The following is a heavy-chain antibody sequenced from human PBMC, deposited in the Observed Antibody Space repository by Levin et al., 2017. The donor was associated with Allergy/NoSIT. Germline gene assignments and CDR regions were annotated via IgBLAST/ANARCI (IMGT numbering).Heavy chain of an antibody. J-gene: IGHJ4*02. CDR2: ISGSGGST. CDR3: AKGTDRGLRLGELLDY. Sequence: GESLKISCAASGFTFSSYAMSWVRQAPGKGLEWVSAISGSGGSTYYADSVKGRFTISRDNSKNTLYLQMNSLRAEDTAVYYCAKGTDRGLRLGELLDYWGQGTLVTVSS. D-gene: IGHD3-16*01. V-gene: IGHV3-23*01. CDR1: GFTFSSYA.